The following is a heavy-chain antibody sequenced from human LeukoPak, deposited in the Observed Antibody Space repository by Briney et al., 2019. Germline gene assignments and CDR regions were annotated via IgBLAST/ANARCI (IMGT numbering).Heavy chain of an antibody. CDR1: GYTFTKYG. J-gene: IGHJ4*02. D-gene: IGHD3-22*01. CDR2: ISVYDGNT. Sequence: ASVKVSCKTSGYTFTKYGISWVRQAPGQGPEWMGWISVYDGNTNYAQKLQDRLTLTTDTSTDTAHMELRSLRSDDTAVYYCVRARGDRSGYYRYWGQGTLVTVPS. CDR3: VRARGDRSGYYRY. V-gene: IGHV1-18*01.